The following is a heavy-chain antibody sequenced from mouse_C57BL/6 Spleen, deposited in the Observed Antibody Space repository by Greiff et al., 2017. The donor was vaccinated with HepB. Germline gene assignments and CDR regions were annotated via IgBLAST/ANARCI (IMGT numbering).Heavy chain of an antibody. CDR3: ASSIYVSSLEGFAY. V-gene: IGHV5-17*01. CDR1: GFTFSDYG. Sequence: EVKLVESGGGLVKPGGSLKLSCAASGFTFSDYGMHWVRQSPEKGLEWVAYISSGSSTIYYADTVKGRFTISRDNAKNTLFLQMTSLRSEDTAMYYCASSIYVSSLEGFAYWGQGTLVTVSA. D-gene: IGHD1-1*01. CDR2: ISSGSSTI. J-gene: IGHJ3*01.